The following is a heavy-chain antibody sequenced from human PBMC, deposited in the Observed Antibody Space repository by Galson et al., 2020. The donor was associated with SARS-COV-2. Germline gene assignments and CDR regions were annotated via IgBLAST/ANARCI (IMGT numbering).Heavy chain of an antibody. V-gene: IGHV1-18*01. CDR1: GYTFTSYG. CDR3: ARDAPFWYYGSGSYYNGGPFDY. CDR2: ISAYNGNT. D-gene: IGHD3-10*01. J-gene: IGHJ4*02. Sequence: ASVKVSCKASGYTFTSYGISWVRQAPGQGLEWMGWISAYNGNTNYAQKLQGRVTMTTDTSTSTAYMELRSLRSDDTAVYYCARDAPFWYYGSGSYYNGGPFDYWGQGTLVTVSS.